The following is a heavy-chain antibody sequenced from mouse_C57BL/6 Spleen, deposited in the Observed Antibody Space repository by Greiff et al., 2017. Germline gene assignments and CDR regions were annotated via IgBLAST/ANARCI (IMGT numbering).Heavy chain of an antibody. Sequence: QVQLQQSGPGLVQPSQSLSITCTVSGFSLTSYGVHWVRQSPGKGLEWLGVIWRGGSTDYNAAFMSRLSITKDNSKSQVFFKMNSLQADDTAIYYCAKNLITTVVARGYAMDYWGQGTSGTVSS. V-gene: IGHV2-5*01. D-gene: IGHD1-1*01. CDR3: AKNLITTVVARGYAMDY. CDR2: IWRGGST. CDR1: GFSLTSYG. J-gene: IGHJ4*01.